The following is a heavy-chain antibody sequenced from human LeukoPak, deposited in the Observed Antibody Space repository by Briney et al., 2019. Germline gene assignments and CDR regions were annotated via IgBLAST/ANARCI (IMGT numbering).Heavy chain of an antibody. V-gene: IGHV3-30*18. CDR3: AKGGDYYGSGSYYGVDV. CDR1: GFTFSSYG. D-gene: IGHD3-10*01. J-gene: IGHJ6*02. Sequence: PGGSLRLSCAASGFTFSSYGMHWVRQAPGKGLEWVAVISYDGGNKYYADSVKGRFTISRDNSKNTLYLQMNSLRAEDTAVYYCAKGGDYYGSGSYYGVDVWGQGTTVTVSS. CDR2: ISYDGGNK.